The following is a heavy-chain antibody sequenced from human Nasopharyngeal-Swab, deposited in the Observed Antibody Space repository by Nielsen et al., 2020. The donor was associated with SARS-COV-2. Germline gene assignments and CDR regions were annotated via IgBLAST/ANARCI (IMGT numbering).Heavy chain of an antibody. CDR3: ARGGYCSSTSCDTYYYYGMDV. CDR1: GFTFSSYS. V-gene: IGHV3-21*05. Sequence: GESLKISCAASGFTFSSYSMNWVRQAPGKGLEWVSYISSSSSYIYYADSVKGRFTISRDNAKNSLYLQMNSLRGEDTAVYYCARGGYCSSTSCDTYYYYGMDVWGQGTTVTVSS. D-gene: IGHD2-2*02. CDR2: ISSSSSYI. J-gene: IGHJ6*02.